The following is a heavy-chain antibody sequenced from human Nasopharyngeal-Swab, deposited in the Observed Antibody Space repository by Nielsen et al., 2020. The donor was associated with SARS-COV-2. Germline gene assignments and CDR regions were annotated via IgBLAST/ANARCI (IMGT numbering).Heavy chain of an antibody. D-gene: IGHD3-22*01. CDR3: AKDLSYDSSGYYDY. J-gene: IGHJ4*02. Sequence: GESLKISCAASGFTFSSYAMSRVRQAPGKGLEWVSSFSGSGGTTYYTDAVKGRFTISRDNSKNTLYLQMNSLRAEDTAVYYCAKDLSYDSSGYYDYWGQGTLVTVSS. CDR2: FSGSGGTT. CDR1: GFTFSSYA. V-gene: IGHV3-23*01.